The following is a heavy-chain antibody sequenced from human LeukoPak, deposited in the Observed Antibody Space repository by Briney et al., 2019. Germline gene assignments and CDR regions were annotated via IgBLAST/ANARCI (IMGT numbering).Heavy chain of an antibody. CDR3: ARDLWGAGYYYYGMDV. V-gene: IGHV3-21*01. J-gene: IGHJ6*02. CDR1: GFTFSSYS. Sequence: GGSLRLSCAASGFTFSSYSMNWVRQAPGKGLEWVSSISSSSSYIYYADSVKGRFTISRDNAKNSLYLQMNSLRAEDTAVYYCARDLWGAGYYYYGMDVWGQGTTVIVSS. CDR2: ISSSSSYI. D-gene: IGHD3-16*01.